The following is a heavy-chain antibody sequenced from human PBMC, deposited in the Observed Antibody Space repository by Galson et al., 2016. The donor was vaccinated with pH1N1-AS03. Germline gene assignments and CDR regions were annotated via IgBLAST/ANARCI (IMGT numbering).Heavy chain of an antibody. D-gene: IGHD6-13*01. V-gene: IGHV4-4*07. CDR1: GGSISTYF. J-gene: IGHJ4*02. CDR3: AREGATADPDDS. Sequence: TCTVSGGSISTYFWSWIRQPAGKGLEWIGHIHTSGNTYYNPSLKSRVTISVDTSKNQFSLNLYSVTAADTAVYYCAREGATADPDDSWGQGTLVTVSS. CDR2: IHTSGNT.